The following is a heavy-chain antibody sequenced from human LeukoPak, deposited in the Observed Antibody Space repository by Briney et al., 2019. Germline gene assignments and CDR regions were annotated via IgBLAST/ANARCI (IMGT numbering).Heavy chain of an antibody. J-gene: IGHJ4*02. Sequence: TGGSLRLSCAASGFTFSSYWMSWVRQAPGKGLEWVANIKQDGSEKYFVDSVKGRFTISRDNAKNSLYLEMNSLRAEDTAVFYCARDQYSYDYVWGTYLSLYYFDYWGRGTLVTVSS. CDR3: ARDQYSYDYVWGTYLSLYYFDY. CDR1: GFTFSSYW. D-gene: IGHD3-16*02. V-gene: IGHV3-7*01. CDR2: IKQDGSEK.